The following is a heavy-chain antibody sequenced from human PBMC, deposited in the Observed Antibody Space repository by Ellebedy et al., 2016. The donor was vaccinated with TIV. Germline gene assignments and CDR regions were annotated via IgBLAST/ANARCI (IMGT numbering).Heavy chain of an antibody. J-gene: IGHJ2*01. CDR1: GFTFSSYS. Sequence: GGSLRLSCAASGFTFSSYSMHWVRQAPGKGLEWVSYISSSSRPIYYADSVKGRFTVSRDNAKNSLDLQMNSLRVEDTAVYYCARGRRSGYYGNYWYFDLWGRGTLVTVSS. CDR2: ISSSSRPI. CDR3: ARGRRSGYYGNYWYFDL. V-gene: IGHV3-48*01. D-gene: IGHD3-22*01.